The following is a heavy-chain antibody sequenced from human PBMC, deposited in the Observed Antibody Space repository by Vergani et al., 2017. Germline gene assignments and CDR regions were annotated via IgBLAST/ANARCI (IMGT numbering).Heavy chain of an antibody. CDR2: IYPGDSDT. CDR1: GYSFTSYW. Sequence: EVQLVQSGAEVKKPGESLKISCKGSGYSFTSYWIGWVRQMPGKGLEWMGIIYPGDSDTRYSPSFQGQVTIPADKSISTAYLQWSSLKASDTAMYYCASLSKAPYYYYYMDVWGKGTTVTVSS. CDR3: ASLSKAPYYYYYMDV. D-gene: IGHD5/OR15-5a*01. V-gene: IGHV5-51*03. J-gene: IGHJ6*03.